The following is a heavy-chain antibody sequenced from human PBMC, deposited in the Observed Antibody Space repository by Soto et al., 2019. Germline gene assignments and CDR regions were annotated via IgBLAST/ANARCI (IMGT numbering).Heavy chain of an antibody. V-gene: IGHV3-9*01. J-gene: IGHJ3*02. D-gene: IGHD2-15*01. CDR3: AKDFQVVVAAREAFDI. CDR2: ISWNSGSI. Sequence: EVQLVESGGGLVQPGRSLRLSCAASGFTFDDYAMHWVRQAPGKGLEWVSGISWNSGSIGYADSVKGRFTISRDNAKNSLYLQMNSLSAEDTVLYYCAKDFQVVVAAREAFDIWSQGTMVTVSS. CDR1: GFTFDDYA.